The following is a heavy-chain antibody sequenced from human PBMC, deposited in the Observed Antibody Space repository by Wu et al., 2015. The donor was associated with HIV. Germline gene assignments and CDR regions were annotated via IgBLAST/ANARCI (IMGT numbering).Heavy chain of an antibody. V-gene: IGHV1-18*01. D-gene: IGHD2-15*01. CDR1: GYTFTNYG. Sequence: QLVQSGVEVKKPGASVKVSCKASGYTFTNYGISWVRQAPGQGLEWMGWISVYYGSTNYAQKFQGRVTMTTDTSTSTAYMELRSLRSDDTAVYYCARDYCSGGFCHYFFDSVGPGNPGHRLL. CDR2: ISVYYGST. CDR3: ARDYCSGGFCHYFFDS. J-gene: IGHJ4*02.